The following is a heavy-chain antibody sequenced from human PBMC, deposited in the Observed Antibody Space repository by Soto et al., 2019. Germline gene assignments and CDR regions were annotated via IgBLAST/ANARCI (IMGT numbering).Heavy chain of an antibody. D-gene: IGHD6-13*01. CDR3: ARRERAAGTDWWFDA. CDR2: IYYSGST. J-gene: IGHJ5*02. Sequence: SETLFLTCAVSGGSISSSSFNWGSFRQPPGKGLEWIGSIYYSGSTYYSPSLKSRVNISVDMSKNQFFLKLSSVTSADTAVYYCARRERAAGTDWWFDAWGQGTLVTV. CDR1: GGSISSSSFN. V-gene: IGHV4-39*01.